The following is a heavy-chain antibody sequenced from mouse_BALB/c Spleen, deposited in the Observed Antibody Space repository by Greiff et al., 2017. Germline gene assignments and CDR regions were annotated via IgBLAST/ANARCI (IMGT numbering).Heavy chain of an antibody. CDR3: ARANFPWFAY. CDR1: GYTFTDYE. D-gene: IGHD4-1*01. J-gene: IGHJ3*01. Sequence: VQLQQSGAELVRPGASVTLSCKASGYTFTDYEMHWVKQTPVHGLEWIGAIDPETGGTAYNQKFKGKATLTADKSSSTAYMELRSLTSEDSAVYYCARANFPWFAYWGQGTLVTVSA. CDR2: IDPETGGT. V-gene: IGHV1-15*01.